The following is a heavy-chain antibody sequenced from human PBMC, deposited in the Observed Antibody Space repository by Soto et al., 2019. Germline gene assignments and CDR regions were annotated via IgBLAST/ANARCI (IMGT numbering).Heavy chain of an antibody. CDR3: VVGYCSSGHWCYLYY. CDR2: ISHDGSEK. D-gene: IGHD2-15*01. Sequence: QVQLVESGGGVVQPGRSLRLSCGVSGITFSSFGMHWVRQAPGKGPEWVAAISHDGSEKYYADSVKGRFSISRDNSQNTVYLQMDSLRPEDTAVFYCVVGYCSSGHWCYLYYWGQGTLVTVSP. V-gene: IGHV3-30*03. J-gene: IGHJ4*02. CDR1: GITFSSFG.